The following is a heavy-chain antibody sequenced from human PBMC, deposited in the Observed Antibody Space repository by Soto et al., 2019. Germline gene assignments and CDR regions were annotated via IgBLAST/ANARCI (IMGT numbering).Heavy chain of an antibody. CDR1: GFTFSGYW. CDR2: IKEDGSEK. D-gene: IGHD3-16*02. V-gene: IGHV3-7*01. J-gene: IGHJ4*02. Sequence: EVHLVESGGHLVQPGGFLRLSCAGSGFTFSGYWMSWVRQAPGKGLEWVANIKEDGSEKYYVDSVEGRFTISRDNAKNSLYLQMNSLRAEDTGVYYCAKHDYVWGSYRTVDYWGQGTLVTVSS. CDR3: AKHDYVWGSYRTVDY.